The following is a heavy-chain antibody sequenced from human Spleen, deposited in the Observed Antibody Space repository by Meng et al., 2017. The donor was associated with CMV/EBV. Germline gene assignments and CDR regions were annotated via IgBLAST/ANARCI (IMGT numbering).Heavy chain of an antibody. CDR1: GGSITNNNYY. CDR3: AKYYDFWSGYYDDY. CDR2: IYNSGST. D-gene: IGHD3-3*01. Sequence: SETLSLTCAVSGGSITNNNYYWAWIRQPPGKGLEWIGTIYNSGSTYYNPSLKSRVTISVDTSKNQFSLKLNSVTAADTAVYYCAKYYDFWSGYYDDYWGQGTLVTVSS. J-gene: IGHJ4*02. V-gene: IGHV4-39*07.